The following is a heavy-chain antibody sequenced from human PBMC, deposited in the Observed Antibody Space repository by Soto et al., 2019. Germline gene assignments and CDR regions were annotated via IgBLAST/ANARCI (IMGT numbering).Heavy chain of an antibody. J-gene: IGHJ4*02. CDR2: ITGSGGAT. CDR3: AKFPFDRVDILTDAPACVEH. D-gene: IGHD3-9*01. CDR1: GFYFTSFA. V-gene: IGHV3-23*01. Sequence: GALSVSCAESGFYFTSFAMSWVRQGPGKGLEDVSVITGSGGATYYAASVKGRFTISSDNSRSMVFLQMNILRAEDTAVYYCAKFPFDRVDILTDAPACVEHWGQGTLVTVSS.